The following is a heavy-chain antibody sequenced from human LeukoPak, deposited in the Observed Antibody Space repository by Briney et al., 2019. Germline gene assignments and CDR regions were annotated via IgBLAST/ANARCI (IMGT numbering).Heavy chain of an antibody. J-gene: IGHJ3*02. Sequence: GGSLRLSCAASGFTFSSYEMNWVRQAPGKRLEWVSYISSSGSTIYYADSVKDRFTISRDNSKNTLYLQMNSLRAEDTAVYYCARPRHGYNYGAFDIWGQGTMVTVSS. D-gene: IGHD5-24*01. V-gene: IGHV3-48*03. CDR2: ISSSGSTI. CDR3: ARPRHGYNYGAFDI. CDR1: GFTFSSYE.